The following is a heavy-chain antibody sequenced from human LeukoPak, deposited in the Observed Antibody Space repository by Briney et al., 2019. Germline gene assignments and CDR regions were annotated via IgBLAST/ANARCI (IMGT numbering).Heavy chain of an antibody. CDR1: GFTFSSYA. J-gene: IGHJ4*02. D-gene: IGHD3-10*01. CDR3: AKALGRYYFDY. Sequence: PGGSLRLSCAASGFTFSSYAMSWVRQAPGKGLEWVSGISWNSGSIGYADSVKGRFTISRDNAKNSLYLQMNSLRAEDTALYYCAKALGRYYFDYWGQGTLVTVSS. CDR2: ISWNSGSI. V-gene: IGHV3-9*01.